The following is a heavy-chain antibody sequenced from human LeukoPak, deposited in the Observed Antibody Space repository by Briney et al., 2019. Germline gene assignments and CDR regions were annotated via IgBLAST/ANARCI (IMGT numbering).Heavy chain of an antibody. J-gene: IGHJ4*02. CDR3: ARTPYYYDSSGSYLKRYYFDF. D-gene: IGHD3-22*01. CDR2: IYWNNDK. Sequence: SGPTLLNPTETLTLTCTFSGFSLTTSGVGVGWVRQPPGKALEWLVLIYWNNDKRYIPFLKSRVIITKDTTKKQVDLTMTNMDPVDTATYYCARTPYYYDSSGSYLKRYYFDFWGQGALVPVSS. CDR1: GFSLTTSGVG. V-gene: IGHV2-5*01.